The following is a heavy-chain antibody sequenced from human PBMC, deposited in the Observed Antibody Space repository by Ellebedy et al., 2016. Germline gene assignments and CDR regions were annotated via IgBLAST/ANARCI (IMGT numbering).Heavy chain of an antibody. J-gene: IGHJ4*02. D-gene: IGHD3-10*01. Sequence: GGSLRLSXAASGFTFSSYSMNWVRQAPGKGLEWVSSISSSSSYIYYADSVKGRFTISRDNAKNSLYLQMNSLRAEDTAVYYCARLYGSGSYTNVWGQGTLVTVSS. CDR3: ARLYGSGSYTNV. V-gene: IGHV3-21*01. CDR2: ISSSSSYI. CDR1: GFTFSSYS.